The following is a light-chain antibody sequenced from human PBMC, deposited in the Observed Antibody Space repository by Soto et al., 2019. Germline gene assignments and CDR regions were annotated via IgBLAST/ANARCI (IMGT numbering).Light chain of an antibody. CDR1: QTITGY. Sequence: DIQMTQSPSPLSASVGDRVTITCRASQTITGYLNWYQQRPGKAPKLLIYAASRLQSGVPSRFSGSGSRTDFTLTINSLQPEDFATYYCQQSHGIPYTFGQGTKLEIK. CDR2: AAS. CDR3: QQSHGIPYT. V-gene: IGKV1-39*01. J-gene: IGKJ2*01.